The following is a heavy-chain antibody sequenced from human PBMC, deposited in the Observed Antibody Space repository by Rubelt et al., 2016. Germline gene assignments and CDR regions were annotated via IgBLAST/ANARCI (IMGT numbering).Heavy chain of an antibody. V-gene: IGHV3-66*01. D-gene: IGHD3-10*01. Sequence: QAPGKGLECVSIIYSGGTTYYADSVKGRFTIFRDNSKNTLYLQMNSLTVEDTAVYYCARDPLGFNQPNKDYWGQGTLVTVSS. J-gene: IGHJ4*02. CDR2: IYSGGTT. CDR3: ARDPLGFNQPNKDY.